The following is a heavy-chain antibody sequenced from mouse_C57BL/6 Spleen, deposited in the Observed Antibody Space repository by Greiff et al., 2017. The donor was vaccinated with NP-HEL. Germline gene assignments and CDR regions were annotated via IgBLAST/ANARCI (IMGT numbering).Heavy chain of an antibody. CDR3: ARKEGGYSWFAY. Sequence: QVQLQQSGPGLVQPSQSLSITCTVSGFSLTSYGVHWVRQSPGKGLEWLGVIWSGGSTDYNAAFISRLSISKDNSKSQVFFKMNSLQADDTAIYYCARKEGGYSWFAYWGQGTLVTVSA. CDR2: IWSGGST. D-gene: IGHD2-3*01. CDR1: GFSLTSYG. J-gene: IGHJ3*01. V-gene: IGHV2-2*01.